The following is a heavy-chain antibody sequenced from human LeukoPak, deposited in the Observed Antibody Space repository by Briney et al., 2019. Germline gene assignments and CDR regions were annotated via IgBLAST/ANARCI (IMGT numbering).Heavy chain of an antibody. V-gene: IGHV4-38-2*01. CDR3: ARFDNDYGDY. J-gene: IGHJ4*02. CDR1: DYSISSGYY. CDR2: KFHSGST. Sequence: PSETLSLTCAVSDYSISSGYYWGWIRQPPGKGLEWIGSKFHSGSTYYNPSLKRRLTISLDTSKNQFSLKLSSVTAADTAVYYCARFDNDYGDYWGQGTLVTVSS. D-gene: IGHD3-9*01.